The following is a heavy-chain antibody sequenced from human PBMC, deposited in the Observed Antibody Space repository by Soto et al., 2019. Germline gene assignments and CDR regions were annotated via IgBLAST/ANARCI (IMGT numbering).Heavy chain of an antibody. D-gene: IGHD2-15*01. CDR2: IYHANNT. CDR1: GGSISISHW. CDR3: ARGDILHNLLRYFDY. Sequence: PSETLSLTCAFSGGSISISHWWSWFRQPPGKGLEWIGEIYHANNTNYNPSLKSRVTISLDKSKNQFSLKLTSVTAADTAVYYCARGDILHNLLRYFDYWGQGTLVTVSS. V-gene: IGHV4-4*02. J-gene: IGHJ4*02.